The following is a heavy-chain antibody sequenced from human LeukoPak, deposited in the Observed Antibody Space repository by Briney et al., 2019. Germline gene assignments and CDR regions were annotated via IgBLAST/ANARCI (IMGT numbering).Heavy chain of an antibody. J-gene: IGHJ4*02. CDR1: GFTFSDHY. Sequence: GGSVRLSCAASGFTFSDHYMSWIRQAPGKGLEWVSYISTSGSTTSYADSVKGRFTISRDNAKNSLYLQMDSLRGEDTAVYYCARTARLFDFWGQGTLVTVSS. CDR2: ISTSGSTT. D-gene: IGHD6-6*01. V-gene: IGHV3-11*04. CDR3: ARTARLFDF.